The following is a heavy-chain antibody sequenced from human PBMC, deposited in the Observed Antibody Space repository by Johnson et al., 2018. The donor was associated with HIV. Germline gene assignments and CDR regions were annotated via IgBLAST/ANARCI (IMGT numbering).Heavy chain of an antibody. Sequence: VQLVESGGGLVKPGGSLRLSCAASGFTFSNAWMSWVRQAPGKGLQWVSAISYSGSSTYYADSVKGRFTISRDNSKNTLYLQMNSLRAEDTAVYYCAKGEWGAGTDAFDIWGQGTMVTVSS. CDR3: AKGEWGAGTDAFDI. D-gene: IGHD3-16*01. CDR2: ISYSGSST. CDR1: GFTFSNAW. J-gene: IGHJ3*02. V-gene: IGHV3-23*04.